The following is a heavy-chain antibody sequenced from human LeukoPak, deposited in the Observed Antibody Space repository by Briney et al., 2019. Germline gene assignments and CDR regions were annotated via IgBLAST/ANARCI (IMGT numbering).Heavy chain of an antibody. V-gene: IGHV1-69*13. CDR1: GGTFSSYA. Sequence: SVKVSCKASGGTFSSYAISWVRQAPGQGLEWMGGIIPIFGTANYAQKFQGRVTITADESTSTAYMELSSLRSGDTAVYYCARDARGTYYRGGMDVWGQGTTVTVSS. J-gene: IGHJ6*02. CDR2: IIPIFGTA. D-gene: IGHD1-14*01. CDR3: ARDARGTYYRGGMDV.